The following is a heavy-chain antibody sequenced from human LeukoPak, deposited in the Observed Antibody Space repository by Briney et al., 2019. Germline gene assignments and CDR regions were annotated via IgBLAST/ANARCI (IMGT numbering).Heavy chain of an antibody. CDR3: ARGWSSSSYFNF. J-gene: IGHJ4*02. CDR1: DNSISSGHF. CDR2: IYDSGTT. Sequence: SETLSLTCGVSDNSISSGHFWGWIRQPAGKGLEWIGRIYDSGTTNSNPSLKSRVAMSVDTSRNQFSLQLFSLTAADTAVYYCARGWSSSSYFNFWGQGILVTVSS. D-gene: IGHD6-6*01. V-gene: IGHV4-38-2*01.